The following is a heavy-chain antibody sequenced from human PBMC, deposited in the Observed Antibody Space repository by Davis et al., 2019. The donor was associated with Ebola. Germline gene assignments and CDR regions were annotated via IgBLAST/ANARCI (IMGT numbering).Heavy chain of an antibody. J-gene: IGHJ6*02. CDR3: ARRERVLRFLEWSQVDV. D-gene: IGHD3-3*01. CDR2: IYYSGST. V-gene: IGHV4-39*01. Sequence: PSETLSLTCTVSGGSISSSSYYWGWIRQPPGKGLEWIGSIYYSGSTYYNPSLKSRVTISVDTSKNQFPLKLSSVTAADTAVYYCARRERVLRFLEWSQVDVWGQGTTVTVSS. CDR1: GGSISSSSYY.